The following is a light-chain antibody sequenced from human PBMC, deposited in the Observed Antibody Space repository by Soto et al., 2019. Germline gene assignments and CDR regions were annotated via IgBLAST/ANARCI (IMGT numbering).Light chain of an antibody. CDR2: RTS. Sequence: EIVMTHSPATLSVSPGERATLSCRASQSISSNLAWYQQKPGQAPRLLMFRTSSRATGFPARFSGSGSGTEFNLTISSLQSEDFGVYYCQQYNNWPPATVGGGTKVDIK. J-gene: IGKJ4*01. V-gene: IGKV3-15*01. CDR1: QSISSN. CDR3: QQYNNWPPAT.